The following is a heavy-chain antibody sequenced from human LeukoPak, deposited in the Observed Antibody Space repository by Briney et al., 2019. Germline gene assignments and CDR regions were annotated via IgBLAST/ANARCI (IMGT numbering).Heavy chain of an antibody. Sequence: GGSLRLSCAASGFTFSSYSMNWVRQAPGKGLEWVSSISSSSSYIYYADSVKGRFTISRDNAKNSLYLQMNSLRAEDTAVYYCARTVVPAAICWYFDLWGRGTLVTVSS. J-gene: IGHJ2*01. CDR3: ARTVVPAAICWYFDL. CDR1: GFTFSSYS. CDR2: ISSSSSYI. V-gene: IGHV3-21*01. D-gene: IGHD2-2*02.